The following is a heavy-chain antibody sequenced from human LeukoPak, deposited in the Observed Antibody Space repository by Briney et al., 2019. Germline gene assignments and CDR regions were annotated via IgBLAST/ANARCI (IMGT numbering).Heavy chain of an antibody. CDR2: ISGSGGSI. D-gene: IGHD6-19*01. CDR3: AKHSSGFDY. Sequence: GGSLRLSCAASGFTFSSYAMSWVRQAPGKGLEWVSAISGSGGSIYYADPVRGRFTISRDNSKNTLYLQMNSLRAEDTAVYYCAKHSSGFDYWGQGTLVTVSS. CDR1: GFTFSSYA. J-gene: IGHJ4*02. V-gene: IGHV3-23*01.